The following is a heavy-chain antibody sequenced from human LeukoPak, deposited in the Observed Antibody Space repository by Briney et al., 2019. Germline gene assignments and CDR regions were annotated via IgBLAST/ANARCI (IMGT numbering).Heavy chain of an antibody. CDR2: INRSGST. V-gene: IGHV4-34*01. D-gene: IGHD4-23*01. J-gene: IGHJ6*02. CDR1: GGSFRGYY. CDR3: ARGHDYGGNSWAMDV. Sequence: PSETLSLTCAVYGGSFRGYYWSWIRQPPGKGLEWIGEINRSGSTKYNPSLKSRVTISVDTSKNQFSLKLSSVTAADTAVYYCARGHDYGGNSWAMDVWGQGTTVTVSS.